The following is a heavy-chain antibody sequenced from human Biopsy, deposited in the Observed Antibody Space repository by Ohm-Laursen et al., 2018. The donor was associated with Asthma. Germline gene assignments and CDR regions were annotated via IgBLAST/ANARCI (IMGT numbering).Heavy chain of an antibody. Sequence: SQTLSLTCTVSGGSISSGAYYWSWVRQPPGKGPEWIGYIYYIGSTYYNPSLKSRVAISLDTSKNQFSLKLSSVTAEDTAVYFCARRGGVRRYFDYWGQGTLVTVSS. V-gene: IGHV4-30-4*01. D-gene: IGHD3-16*01. J-gene: IGHJ4*02. CDR2: IYYIGST. CDR3: ARRGGVRRYFDY. CDR1: GGSISSGAYY.